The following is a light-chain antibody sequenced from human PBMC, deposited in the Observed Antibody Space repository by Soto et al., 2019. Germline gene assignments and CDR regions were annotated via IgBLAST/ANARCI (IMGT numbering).Light chain of an antibody. V-gene: IGKV1-9*01. Sequence: DTQLTQSPSFLSASVGDRVTITCRASQGISSYLAWYQQKPGKAPELLIYAASTLHSGVPPRFSGSGSGTDFTLTISSLQPEDFATYYCQQTLSFPPTFGQGTKVDI. CDR2: AAS. CDR3: QQTLSFPPT. CDR1: QGISSY. J-gene: IGKJ1*01.